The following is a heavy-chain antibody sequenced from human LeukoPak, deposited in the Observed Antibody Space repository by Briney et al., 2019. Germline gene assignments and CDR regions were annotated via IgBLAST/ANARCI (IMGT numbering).Heavy chain of an antibody. CDR2: IIPIFGTA. CDR1: GGTFSSYA. V-gene: IGHV1-69*13. CDR3: ASSSAPGGYDFRFDY. Sequence: GVSVKVSCKASGGTFSSYAISWVRQAPGQGLEWMGGIIPIFGTANYAQKFQGRVTITADESTSTAYMELSSLRSEDTAVYYCASSSAPGGYDFRFDYWGQGTLVTVSS. J-gene: IGHJ4*02. D-gene: IGHD5-12*01.